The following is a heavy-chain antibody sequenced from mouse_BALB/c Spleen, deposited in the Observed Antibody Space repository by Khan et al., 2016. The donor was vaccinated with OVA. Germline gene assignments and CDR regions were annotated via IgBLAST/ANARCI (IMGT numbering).Heavy chain of an antibody. V-gene: IGHV8-12*01. D-gene: IGHD2-2*01. J-gene: IGHJ3*01. Sequence: QVTLNESGPGILQSSQTLSLTCSYSGFSLSTSGMGVSWIRQPSGKGLEWLADIYWDDEKRYNPSLKRRLTIPKDTSRKQVFLRITSVDTADTATYDCARNLYAYDPWVAYWGQGTLVTVSS. CDR1: GFSLSTSGMG. CDR2: IYWDDEK. CDR3: ARNLYAYDPWVAY.